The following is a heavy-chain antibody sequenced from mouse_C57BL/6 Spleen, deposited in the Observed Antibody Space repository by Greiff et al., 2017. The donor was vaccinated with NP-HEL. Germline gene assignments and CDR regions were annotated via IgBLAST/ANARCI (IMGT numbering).Heavy chain of an antibody. D-gene: IGHD1-1*01. CDR3: ARHRAYGSSYYFDY. V-gene: IGHV5-9*01. J-gene: IGHJ2*01. CDR2: ISGGGGNT. CDR1: GFTFSSYT. Sequence: DVKLQESGGGLVKPGGSLKLSCAASGFTFSSYTMSWVRQTPEKRLEWVATISGGGGNTYYPDSVKGRFTISRDNAKNTLYLQMSSLRSEDTALYYCARHRAYGSSYYFDYWGQGTTLTVSS.